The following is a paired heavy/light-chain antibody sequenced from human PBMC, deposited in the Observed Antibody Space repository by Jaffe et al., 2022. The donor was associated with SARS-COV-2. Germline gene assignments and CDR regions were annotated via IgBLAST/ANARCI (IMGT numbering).Heavy chain of an antibody. J-gene: IGHJ6*02. CDR3: AREQYYDILPGYYRDYYGMDV. CDR1: GGSFTAHY. D-gene: IGHD3-9*01. V-gene: IGHV4-34*01. CDR2: VNHSGAT. Sequence: QVQLQQWGAGLLKPSETLSLTCAVNGGSFTAHYWNWIRQSPGKGLEWIGEVNHSGATDYNPSLKSRATISVDTSKSQFSLKLTSVTAADTAVYYCAREQYYDILPGYYRDYYGMDVWGQGTPVTVSS.
Light chain of an antibody. V-gene: IGLV1-51*02. Sequence: QSVLTQPPSVSAAAGQKVTISCSGSSANIGNHYVSWYQQLPGKAPKFLISENNKRPSGIPDRFSGSKFGTSATLAITGLQTGDEADYFCGTWDSTLSGRVFGGGTKLTVL. J-gene: IGLJ2*01. CDR1: SANIGNHY. CDR2: ENN. CDR3: GTWDSTLSGRV.